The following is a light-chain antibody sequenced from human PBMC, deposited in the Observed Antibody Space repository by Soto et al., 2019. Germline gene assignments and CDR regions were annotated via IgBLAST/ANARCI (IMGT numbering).Light chain of an antibody. CDR2: GAS. CDR1: QSVSSY. Sequence: EIVLTQSPATLSLSPGERATLSCRASQSVSSYLAWYQQKPGQAPRLLIYGASNRATGIPARFSGSGSGTEFTLTISSLQPDDFAAYYCQQYNSYPWTFGQGTKVDIK. J-gene: IGKJ1*01. V-gene: IGKV3-11*01. CDR3: QQYNSYPWT.